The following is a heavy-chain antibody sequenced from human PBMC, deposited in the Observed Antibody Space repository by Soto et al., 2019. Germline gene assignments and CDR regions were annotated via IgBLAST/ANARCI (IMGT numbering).Heavy chain of an antibody. CDR3: ARRGYDSSGYYGDWNFDY. CDR2: IYYSGST. J-gene: IGHJ4*02. Sequence: SETLSLTCTVSGGSISSGDYYWSWIRQPPGKGLEWIGYIYYSGSTYYNPSLKSRVTISVDTSKNQFSLKLSSVTAADTAVYYCARRGYDSSGYYGDWNFDYGGQGTLVTVSS. CDR1: GGSISSGDYY. D-gene: IGHD3-22*01. V-gene: IGHV4-30-4*01.